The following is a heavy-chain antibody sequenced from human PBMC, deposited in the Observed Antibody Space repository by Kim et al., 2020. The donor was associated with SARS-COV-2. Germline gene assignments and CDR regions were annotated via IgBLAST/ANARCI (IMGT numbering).Heavy chain of an antibody. D-gene: IGHD4-4*01. V-gene: IGHV3-30-3*01. J-gene: IGHJ4*02. CDR3: ARDFATVTRRGFDY. CDR1: GFTFSSYA. CDR2: ISYDGSNK. Sequence: GGSLRLSCAASGFTFSSYAMHWVRQAPGKGLEWVAVISYDGSNKYYADSVKGRFTISRDNSKNTLYLQMNSLRAEDTAVYYCARDFATVTRRGFDYWGQG.